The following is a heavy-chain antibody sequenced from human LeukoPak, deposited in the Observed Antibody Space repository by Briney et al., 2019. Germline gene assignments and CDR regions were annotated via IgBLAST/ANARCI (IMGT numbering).Heavy chain of an antibody. CDR1: GYTFTSYY. CDR2: INPSGGST. CDR3: ARGKSYYDSSAISRAPPFDY. D-gene: IGHD3-22*01. J-gene: IGHJ4*02. Sequence: ASVKVSCKASGYTFTSYYMHWVRQAPGQGLEWMGIINPSGGSTSYAQKFQGRVTMTRDMSTSTVYMELSSLRSEDTAVYYCARGKSYYDSSAISRAPPFDYWGQGTLVTVSS. V-gene: IGHV1-46*01.